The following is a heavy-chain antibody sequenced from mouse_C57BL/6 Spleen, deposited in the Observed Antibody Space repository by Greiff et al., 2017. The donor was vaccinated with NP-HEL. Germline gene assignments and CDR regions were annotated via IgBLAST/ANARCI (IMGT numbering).Heavy chain of an antibody. Sequence: VQLQESGAELVKPGASVKISCKASGYAFSSYWMNWVKQRPGKGLEWIGQIYPGDGDTNYNGKFKGKATLTADKSSSTAYMQLSSLTSEDSAVYFCARRGTTVDWYFDVWGTGTTVTVSS. CDR1: GYAFSSYW. V-gene: IGHV1-80*01. CDR3: ARRGTTVDWYFDV. D-gene: IGHD1-1*01. CDR2: IYPGDGDT. J-gene: IGHJ1*03.